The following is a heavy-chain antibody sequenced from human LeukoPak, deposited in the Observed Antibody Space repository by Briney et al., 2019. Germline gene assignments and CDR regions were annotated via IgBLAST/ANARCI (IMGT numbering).Heavy chain of an antibody. V-gene: IGHV3-23*01. J-gene: IGHJ4*02. CDR2: IGGIGDRT. CDR1: GFTFSSSA. D-gene: IGHD6-19*01. Sequence: PGGSLRLSCAASGFTFSSSAISWVRQAPGKGLEWVAGIGGIGDRTYYADSVKGRFTISRDNSKDTLFLQMNSLKADDTAVYYCAKASRQAAVASPLDYWGQGSLVTVSS. CDR3: AKASRQAAVASPLDY.